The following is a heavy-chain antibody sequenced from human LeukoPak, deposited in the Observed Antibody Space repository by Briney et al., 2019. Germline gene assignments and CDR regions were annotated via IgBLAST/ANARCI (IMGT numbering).Heavy chain of an antibody. CDR3: ARACSGGSCYSYTFDY. CDR2: IYYSGST. V-gene: IGHV4-59*01. Sequence: IYYSGSTNYNPSLKSRVTISVDTSKNQFSLKLSSVTAADTAVYYCARACSGGSCYSYTFDYWGQGTLVTVSS. J-gene: IGHJ4*02. D-gene: IGHD2-15*01.